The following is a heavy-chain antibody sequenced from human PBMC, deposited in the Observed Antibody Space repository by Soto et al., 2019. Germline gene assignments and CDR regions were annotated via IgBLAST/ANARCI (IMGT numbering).Heavy chain of an antibody. CDR3: GRVVGDQYYDFWSVYYH. Sequence: SVKVSCKASGYIFTNYYIHCVRQAPGQGLEWMGGIIPIFGTANYAQKFQGRVTITADASTSTAYMELSSLTSEDTAVYYCGRVVGDQYYDFWSVYYHWGREPLVPVSS. CDR2: IIPIFGTA. CDR1: GYIFTNYY. D-gene: IGHD3-3*01. V-gene: IGHV1-69*13. J-gene: IGHJ4*02.